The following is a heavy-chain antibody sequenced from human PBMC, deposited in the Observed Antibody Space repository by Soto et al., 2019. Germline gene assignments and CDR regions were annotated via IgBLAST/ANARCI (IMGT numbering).Heavy chain of an antibody. CDR1: GYTFRSYD. CDR2: VNPNTGNT. Sequence: QVQLVQSGAEVKKPGASVKVSCTGSGYTFRSYDIHWVRQATGQGLEWMGWVNPNTGNTGYAQKFQGRVTMTTDMPKSSAYMEVNSLTSEDTAIYYCARAYGAGSFDFWGQGTLVSVSS. V-gene: IGHV1-8*01. J-gene: IGHJ5*01. CDR3: ARAYGAGSFDF. D-gene: IGHD3-10*01.